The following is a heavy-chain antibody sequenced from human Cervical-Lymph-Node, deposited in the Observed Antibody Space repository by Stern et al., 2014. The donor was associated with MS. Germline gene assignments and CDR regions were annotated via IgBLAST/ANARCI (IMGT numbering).Heavy chain of an antibody. J-gene: IGHJ4*02. D-gene: IGHD6-19*01. CDR2: LYWGGNK. Sequence: QITLKESGPTLVKPTQTLTLTCTFSGFSLRANGVGVGWIRQPPGKALEWLSLLYWGGNKRYSPSLKSRLTITKDTSRNQVVLTVTNMDPVDTATYYCAHTPGEGSLWLAQELTYFDYWGQGTLVTVSS. V-gene: IGHV2-5*02. CDR1: GFSLRANGVG. CDR3: AHTPGEGSLWLAQELTYFDY.